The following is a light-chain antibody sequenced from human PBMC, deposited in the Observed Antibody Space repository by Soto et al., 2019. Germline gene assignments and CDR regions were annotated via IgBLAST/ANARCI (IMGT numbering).Light chain of an antibody. CDR1: NIGSES. J-gene: IGLJ3*02. CDR2: YDS. Sequence: SYELTQPPSVSVAPGKTARITCGGNNIGSESVHCYQQKPGQAPVLVIYYDSARPSGIPERFSGSNSGNTATLSISRVEDGDEADYYCQVWNGSSDQQVFGGGTKLTVL. V-gene: IGLV3-21*04. CDR3: QVWNGSSDQQV.